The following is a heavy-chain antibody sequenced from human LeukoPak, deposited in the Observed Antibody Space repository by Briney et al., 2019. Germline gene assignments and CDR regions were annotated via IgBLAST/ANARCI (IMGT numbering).Heavy chain of an antibody. V-gene: IGHV3-23*01. Sequence: GGSLRLSCAASGFTFSNYGMSWVRQAPGKGLEWVSAISGSGGSTYYADSVKGRFTISRDNSKNTLFLKMNSLRAEDTDVYYCAKVRTRIQGAVDYWGQGTLVTVSS. CDR2: ISGSGGST. CDR1: GFTFSNYG. CDR3: AKVRTRIQGAVDY. D-gene: IGHD1-26*01. J-gene: IGHJ4*02.